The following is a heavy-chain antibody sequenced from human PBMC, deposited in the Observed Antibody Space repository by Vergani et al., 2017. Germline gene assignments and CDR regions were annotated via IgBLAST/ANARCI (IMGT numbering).Heavy chain of an antibody. Sequence: QVQLVQSGAEVKKPGSSVKVSCKASGGTFSSYAISWVRQAPGQGLEWMGRIIPILGIANYAQKFQGRVTITADKSTSTAYMELSSLRSEDTAVYYCAKGPYSSSWYGNWGQGTLVTVSS. D-gene: IGHD6-13*01. V-gene: IGHV1-69*04. CDR1: GGTFSSYA. J-gene: IGHJ4*02. CDR3: AKGPYSSSWYGN. CDR2: IIPILGIA.